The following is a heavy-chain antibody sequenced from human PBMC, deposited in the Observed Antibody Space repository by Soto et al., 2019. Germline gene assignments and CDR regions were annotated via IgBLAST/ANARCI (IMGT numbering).Heavy chain of an antibody. J-gene: IGHJ3*02. CDR2: IYSGGST. Sequence: EAQLVESGGGLIQPGGSLRLSCAASGFTVSNNYMVWVRQPPGKGLEWVSVIYSGGSTYYADSVKGRFTISRDKSNNTLYLQMNTLRAEDTAVYYCARGLNYFDHHAFDIWGQGTMVTVSS. CDR3: ARGLNYFDHHAFDI. CDR1: GFTVSNNY. D-gene: IGHD3-22*01. V-gene: IGHV3-53*01.